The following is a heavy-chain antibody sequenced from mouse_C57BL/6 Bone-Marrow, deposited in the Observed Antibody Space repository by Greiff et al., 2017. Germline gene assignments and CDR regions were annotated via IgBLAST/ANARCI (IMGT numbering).Heavy chain of an antibody. J-gene: IGHJ2*01. CDR3: AREGYYGSSDY. V-gene: IGHV1-81*01. CDR1: GYTFTSYG. CDR2: IYPRSGNT. D-gene: IGHD1-1*01. Sequence: QVQLQQSGAELARPGASVKLSCKASGYTFTSYGISWVKQRTGQGLEWIGEIYPRSGNTYYNEKFKGKATLTADKSSSTAYMELRNMTSEDSAVYFCAREGYYGSSDYWGQGTTLTVSS.